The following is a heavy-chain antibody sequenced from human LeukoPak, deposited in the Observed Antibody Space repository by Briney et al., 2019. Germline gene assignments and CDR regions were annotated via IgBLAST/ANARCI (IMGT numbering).Heavy chain of an antibody. V-gene: IGHV3-7*03. J-gene: IGHJ4*02. CDR2: IKQDGSEK. D-gene: IGHD4/OR15-4a*01. CDR3: ASDSDYGRHYYFDY. CDR1: GFTFSSYW. Sequence: GGSLRLSCAASGFTFSSYWMSWVRQAPGKGLEWVANIKQDGSEKYYVDSAKGRFTISRDNAENSLYLQMNSLRAEDTAVYYCASDSDYGRHYYFDYWGQGTLVTVSS.